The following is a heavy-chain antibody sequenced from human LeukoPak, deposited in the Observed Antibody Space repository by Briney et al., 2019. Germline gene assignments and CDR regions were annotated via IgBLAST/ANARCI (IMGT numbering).Heavy chain of an antibody. J-gene: IGHJ4*02. D-gene: IGHD2-2*01. CDR3: ARHGTVPAAITWDYYFDY. CDR1: GGTFSSYA. V-gene: IGHV1-69*01. CDR2: IIPIFGTA. Sequence: SVKVSCKASGGTFSSYAISWVRQAPGQGLEWMGGIIPIFGTADYAQKFQGRVTITADESTSTAYMELSSLRSEDTAVYYCARHGTVPAAITWDYYFDYWGQGTLVTVSS.